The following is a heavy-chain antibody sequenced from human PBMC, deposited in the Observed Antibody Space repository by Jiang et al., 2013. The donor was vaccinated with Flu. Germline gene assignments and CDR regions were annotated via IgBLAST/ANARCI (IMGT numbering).Heavy chain of an antibody. D-gene: IGHD3-16*02. J-gene: IGHJ6*02. CDR3: ATLPYPTAGMDV. CDR1: GYTFTSYY. Sequence: SGAEVKKPGASVKVSCKASGYTFTSYYMHWVRQAPGQGLEWMGIINPSGGSTSYAQKFQGRVSMTRDTSTSTVYMELSSLRSEDTAVYYCATLPYPTAGMDVWGQGTTVTVSS. V-gene: IGHV1-46*03. CDR2: INPSGGST.